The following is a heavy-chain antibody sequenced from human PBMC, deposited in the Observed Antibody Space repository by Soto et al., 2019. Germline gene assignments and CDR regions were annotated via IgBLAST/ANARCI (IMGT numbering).Heavy chain of an antibody. J-gene: IGHJ6*02. Sequence: ASVKVSCKVSGYTLTELSMHWVRQAPGKGLEWMGGFDPEDGETIYAQKFQGRVTMTEDTSTDTAYMELSSLRSEDTAVYYCATLTRGITMVRGVTYRRYYYYYGMDVWG. CDR3: ATLTRGITMVRGVTYRRYYYYYGMDV. CDR1: GYTLTELS. CDR2: FDPEDGET. V-gene: IGHV1-24*01. D-gene: IGHD3-10*01.